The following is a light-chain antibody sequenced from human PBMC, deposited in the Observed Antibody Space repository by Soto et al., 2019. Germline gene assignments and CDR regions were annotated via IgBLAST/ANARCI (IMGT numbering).Light chain of an antibody. Sequence: QSALTQPASVSGSPGQSITISCTGTSSDVGGYNYVSWYQQHPGKAPKLTIYDVSNRPSGVSNRFSGSKSGNTASLTISGHQAEDEADYYCSSYTSSSTLLYVFGTGTKLTVL. CDR2: DVS. CDR3: SSYTSSSTLLYV. V-gene: IGLV2-14*01. CDR1: SSDVGGYNY. J-gene: IGLJ1*01.